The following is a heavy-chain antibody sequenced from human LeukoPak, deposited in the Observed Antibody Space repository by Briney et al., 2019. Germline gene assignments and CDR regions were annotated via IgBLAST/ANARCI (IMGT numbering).Heavy chain of an antibody. Sequence: PGGSLRLSCAGSGFTFDDYGMSWVRQSPGKGLEWVAGINWNGGSTGYADSVKGRFTISRDNAKNSLYLQMNSLRGEDTALYYCAISPGITGTTTGFDYWGQGTLVIVSS. J-gene: IGHJ4*02. CDR2: INWNGGST. CDR1: GFTFDDYG. CDR3: AISPGITGTTTGFDY. D-gene: IGHD1-14*01. V-gene: IGHV3-20*04.